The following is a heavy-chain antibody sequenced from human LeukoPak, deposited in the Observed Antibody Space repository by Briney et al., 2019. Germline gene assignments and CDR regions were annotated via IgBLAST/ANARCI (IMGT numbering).Heavy chain of an antibody. CDR1: GLTFCNYG. CDR3: AEVESSYCRI. D-gene: IGHD3-10*01. V-gene: IGHV3-23*01. J-gene: IGHJ4*01. CDR2: LSGGGYTT. Sequence: GGSLRLSCVASGLTFCNYGMNWVRQAPGKGLEWVSSLSGGGYTTYYADSVRGRFTIYRDNSKNSMYLQMSSLRAEDTAIYYCAEVESSYCRIWGQGTLVTVSS.